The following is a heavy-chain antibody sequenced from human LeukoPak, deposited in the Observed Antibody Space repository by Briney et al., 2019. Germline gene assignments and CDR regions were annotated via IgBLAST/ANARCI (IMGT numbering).Heavy chain of an antibody. Sequence: ASVKVSCKASGYTFIDYFIHWVRQAPGQGLEWMGWINPKSGGTNYAQKFQGRVTMTRDTTISTAYMELRRLTSDDTAVYYCARVGGRHDFYDSSGYEDYWGQGTLVTVSS. CDR1: GYTFIDYF. V-gene: IGHV1-2*02. J-gene: IGHJ4*02. CDR3: ARVGGRHDFYDSSGYEDY. CDR2: INPKSGGT. D-gene: IGHD3-22*01.